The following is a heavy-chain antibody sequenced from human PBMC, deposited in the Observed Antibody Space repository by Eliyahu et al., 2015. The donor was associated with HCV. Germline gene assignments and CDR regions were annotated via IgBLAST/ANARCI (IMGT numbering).Heavy chain of an antibody. V-gene: IGHV3-33*01. Sequence: QVQLVESGGGVVQPGRSLRLSCAASGFTFSSYGMHWVRQAPGKGLEWVAVIWYDGSNKYYADSVKGRFTISRDNSKNTLYLQMNSLRAEDTAVYYCARGYDFWSGYNLKLFDYWGQGTLVTVSS. D-gene: IGHD3-3*01. CDR2: IWYDGSNK. J-gene: IGHJ4*02. CDR3: ARGYDFWSGYNLKLFDY. CDR1: GFTFSSYG.